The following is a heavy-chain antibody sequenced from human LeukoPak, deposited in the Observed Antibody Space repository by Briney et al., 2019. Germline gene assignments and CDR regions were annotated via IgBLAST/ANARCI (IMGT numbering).Heavy chain of an antibody. CDR2: INPNSGGT. J-gene: IGHJ5*02. V-gene: IGHV1-2*02. CDR3: ARGIAAPGGRWFDP. CDR1: GYTFTDYY. Sequence: GASVKVSCKASGYTFTDYYMHWVRQAPGQGLEWMGWINPNSGGTNYAQQFQGRVTMTRDTSISTTYMELSNLRSDDTAVYYCARGIAAPGGRWFDPWGQGILVTVSS. D-gene: IGHD6-13*01.